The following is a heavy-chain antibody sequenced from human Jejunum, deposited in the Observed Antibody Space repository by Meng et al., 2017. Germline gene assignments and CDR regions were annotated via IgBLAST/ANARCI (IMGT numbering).Heavy chain of an antibody. D-gene: IGHD3-10*01. J-gene: IGHJ4*02. CDR1: GFSFSSYW. CDR3: TRAGNYRHDY. CDR2: INPDGRTT. V-gene: IGHV3-74*01. Sequence: DVHLVECGGIVVQPGGSLSLSCAASGFSFSSYWMHWVRQTPGKGLVWVSRINPDGRTTNYADSVVGRFTISRDNAKNTLYLQMNSLSVEDTAVYYCTRAGNYRHDYWGQGTLVTVSS.